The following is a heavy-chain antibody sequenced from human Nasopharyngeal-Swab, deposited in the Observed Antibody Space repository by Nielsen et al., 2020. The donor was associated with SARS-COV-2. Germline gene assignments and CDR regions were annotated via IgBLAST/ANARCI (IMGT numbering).Heavy chain of an antibody. D-gene: IGHD3-16*01. V-gene: IGHV3-7*02. Sequence: VRQMPGKGLEWVANIKQDGSEKYYVDSVKGRFTISRDNAKNSLYLQMNSLRAEDTAVYYCARKGAYCYYYYGMDVWGQGTTVTVSS. CDR3: ARKGAYCYYYYGMDV. CDR2: IKQDGSEK. J-gene: IGHJ6*02.